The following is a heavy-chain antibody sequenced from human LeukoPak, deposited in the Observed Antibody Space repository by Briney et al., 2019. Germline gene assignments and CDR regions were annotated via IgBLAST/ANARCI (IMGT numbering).Heavy chain of an antibody. J-gene: IGHJ6*03. V-gene: IGHV3-23*01. D-gene: IGHD2-15*01. CDR2: ISGSGGST. CDR1: GFTFSSYA. CDR3: ARHMMLLPYYYYYMDV. Sequence: GGSLRLSCAASGFTFSSYAVSWVRQVPGKGLEWVSAISGSGGSTDYADSVKGRVTISRDNSKNTLYLQMNSLRAEDTAVYYCARHMMLLPYYYYYMDVWGKGTTVTVSS.